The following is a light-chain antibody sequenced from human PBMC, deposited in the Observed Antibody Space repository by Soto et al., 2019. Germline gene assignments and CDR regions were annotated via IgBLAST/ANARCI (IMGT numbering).Light chain of an antibody. Sequence: DIQMTQSPSSVSASVGDRVTITCRASQGISSGLAWYQQKSGKAPKLLIYGAPSLQGGVPSRFSGSASGADYTLTISSLQPEDAATYFCQQANSFPLTFGGGTKVEIK. CDR3: QQANSFPLT. V-gene: IGKV1-12*01. J-gene: IGKJ4*01. CDR1: QGISSG. CDR2: GAP.